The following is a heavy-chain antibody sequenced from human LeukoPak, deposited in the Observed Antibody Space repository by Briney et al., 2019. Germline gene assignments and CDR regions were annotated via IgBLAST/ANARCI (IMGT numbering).Heavy chain of an antibody. CDR2: ISSTSSHT. CDR1: GFTFSDSY. Sequence: GGSLRLSCAASGFTFSDSYMSWIRQAAGKGLEWVSYISSTSSHTHYADSVKGRLTISRVNAKKSLYLQMNSLRAEDTAVYYCARGSARWFDPWGQGTLVTVSS. V-gene: IGHV3-11*05. J-gene: IGHJ5*02. CDR3: ARGSARWFDP.